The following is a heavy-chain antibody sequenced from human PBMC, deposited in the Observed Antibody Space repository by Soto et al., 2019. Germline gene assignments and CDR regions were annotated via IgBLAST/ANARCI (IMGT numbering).Heavy chain of an antibody. V-gene: IGHV1-69*13. Sequence: SVKVSCKASGGTFSSYAISWVRQAPGQGLEWMGGIIPIFGTANYAQKFQGRVTITADEYTSTAYMELSSLRSEDTAVNYCARYEPQSNYYYYYGMDVWGQGTTVTVSS. CDR2: IIPIFGTA. CDR3: ARYEPQSNYYYYYGMDV. D-gene: IGHD3-16*01. J-gene: IGHJ6*02. CDR1: GGTFSSYA.